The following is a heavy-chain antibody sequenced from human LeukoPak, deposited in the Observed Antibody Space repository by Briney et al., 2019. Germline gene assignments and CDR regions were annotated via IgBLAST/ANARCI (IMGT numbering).Heavy chain of an antibody. D-gene: IGHD3-22*01. Sequence: ASVKVSCKASGYSFTGYFIHWVRQAPGQGLEWMGCIDPNSGDTKYAQKFQGRVSMPRDTSTRTAYMELSRLRSDDTAVYFCARSGSTGYSLDYWGQGTLVTVST. CDR2: IDPNSGDT. CDR1: GYSFTGYF. V-gene: IGHV1-2*02. CDR3: ARSGSTGYSLDY. J-gene: IGHJ4*02.